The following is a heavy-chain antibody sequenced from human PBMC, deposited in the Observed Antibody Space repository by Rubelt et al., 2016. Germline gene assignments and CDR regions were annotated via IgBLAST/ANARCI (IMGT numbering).Heavy chain of an antibody. CDR2: IIPIFGTA. J-gene: IGHJ4*02. CDR3: AKDERVRFGELFH. V-gene: IGHV1-69*01. D-gene: IGHD3-10*01. Sequence: SGGQAPGQGLEWMGGIIPIFGTANYAQKFQGRVTITADESTSTAYMELSSLRSEDTAVYYCAKDERVRFGELFHWGQGTLVTVSS.